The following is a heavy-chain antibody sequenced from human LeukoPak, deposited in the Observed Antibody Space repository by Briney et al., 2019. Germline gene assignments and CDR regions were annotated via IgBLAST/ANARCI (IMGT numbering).Heavy chain of an antibody. CDR1: GGSISSYY. CDR3: ARGGVYSSGWYRGSNWFDP. D-gene: IGHD6-19*01. J-gene: IGHJ5*02. Sequence: PSETLSLTCTVSGGSISSYYWSLIRQPPGKGLEWIGYIYYSGSTNYNPSLKSRVTISVDTSKNQFSLKLSSVTAADTAVYYCARGGVYSSGWYRGSNWFDPWGQGTLVTVSS. CDR2: IYYSGST. V-gene: IGHV4-59*13.